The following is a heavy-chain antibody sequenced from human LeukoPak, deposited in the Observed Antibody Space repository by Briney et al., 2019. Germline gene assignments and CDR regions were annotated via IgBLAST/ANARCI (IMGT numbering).Heavy chain of an antibody. D-gene: IGHD2-2*01. CDR1: GYTLTELS. CDR3: ATNLGYCSSTSCPRWFDP. J-gene: IGHJ5*02. CDR2: FDPEDGET. Sequence: ASVKVSCKVSGYTLTELSMHWVQQAPGKGLEWMGGFDPEDGETIYAQKFQGRVTMTEDTSTDTAYMELSSLRFEDTAVYYCATNLGYCSSTSCPRWFDPWGQGTLVTVSS. V-gene: IGHV1-24*01.